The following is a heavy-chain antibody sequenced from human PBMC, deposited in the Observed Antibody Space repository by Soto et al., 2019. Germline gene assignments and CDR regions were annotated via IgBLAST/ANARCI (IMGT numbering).Heavy chain of an antibody. Sequence: GASVKVSCKASGGTFSSYAISWVRQAPGQGLEWMGGIIPIFGTANYAQKFQGRVTITADESTSTAYMELSSLRYEDTAVYYCASAKGGRSGPWGQGTLVTVSS. CDR2: IIPIFGTA. CDR3: ASAKGGRSGP. CDR1: GGTFSSYA. V-gene: IGHV1-69*13. J-gene: IGHJ4*02. D-gene: IGHD2-15*01.